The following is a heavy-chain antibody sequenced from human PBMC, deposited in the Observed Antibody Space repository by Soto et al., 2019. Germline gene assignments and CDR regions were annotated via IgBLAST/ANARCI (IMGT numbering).Heavy chain of an antibody. CDR2: IYYSGST. CDR1: GGSISSSSYY. CDR3: ATGYCSGGSCYSQDWFDP. V-gene: IGHV4-39*01. J-gene: IGHJ5*02. Sequence: QLQLQESGPGLVKPSETLSLTCTVSGGSISSSSYYWGWIRQPPGKGLEWIGSIYYSGSTYYNPSLKSRVTISVDTYKNQFSLKLSSVTAADTAVYYCATGYCSGGSCYSQDWFDPWGQGTLVTVSS. D-gene: IGHD2-15*01.